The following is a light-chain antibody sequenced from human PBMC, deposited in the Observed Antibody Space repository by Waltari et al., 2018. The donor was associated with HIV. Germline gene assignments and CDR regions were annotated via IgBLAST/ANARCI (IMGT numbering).Light chain of an antibody. CDR1: QSGPNGQ. CDR2: GAS. Sequence: DIVLTQSPGTLSLSPGERATLPCRASQSGPNGQLAWYKQRPGQDPRLVIYGASSRATGIPDRFSGRGSGTEFTLAVSRLEPEDCAVYYCHQYGATPRTFGQGTKLEI. CDR3: HQYGATPRT. V-gene: IGKV3-20*01. J-gene: IGKJ2*01.